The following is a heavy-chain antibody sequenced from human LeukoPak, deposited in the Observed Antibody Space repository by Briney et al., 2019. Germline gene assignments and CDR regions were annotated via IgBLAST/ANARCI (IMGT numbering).Heavy chain of an antibody. CDR1: GGTFSSYA. V-gene: IGHV1-69*13. CDR2: IIPIFGTA. D-gene: IGHD3-9*01. J-gene: IGHJ5*02. Sequence: ASVKVSCKASGGTFSSYAISWVRQAPGQGLEWMGGIIPIFGTANYAQKFQGRVTITADESTSTAYMELSGLRSEDTAVYYCARGRILNYDILTGSETNWFDPWGQGTLVTVSS. CDR3: ARGRILNYDILTGSETNWFDP.